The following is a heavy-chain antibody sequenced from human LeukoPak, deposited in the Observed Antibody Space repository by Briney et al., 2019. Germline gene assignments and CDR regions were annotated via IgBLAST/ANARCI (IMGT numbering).Heavy chain of an antibody. V-gene: IGHV3-72*01. J-gene: IGHJ4*02. CDR3: ASPQRFGLLFFYY. CDR2: TKNKAHTYTT. Sequence: GGSLRLSCAASGFTFSDHYMDWVRQAPGKGLEWIGRTKNKAHTYTTEYVASVKGRFTISRDDSKNSLYLQMNSLKTEDTAVYYCASPQRFGLLFFYYWGQGTLVTVSS. D-gene: IGHD3-10*01. CDR1: GFTFSDHY.